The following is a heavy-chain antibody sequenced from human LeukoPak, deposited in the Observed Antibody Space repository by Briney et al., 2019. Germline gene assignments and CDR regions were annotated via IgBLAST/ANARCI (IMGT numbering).Heavy chain of an antibody. CDR2: VNPNSGGT. Sequence: ASVKVSCKASGYTFTGYYMHWVRQAPGQGLEWMGWVNPNSGGTNYAQKFQGRVTMTRDTSISTAYMELSRLRSDDTAVYYCARDPTRYCGGDCYYMDVWGKGTTVTVSS. CDR3: ARDPTRYCGGDCYYMDV. D-gene: IGHD2-21*01. CDR1: GYTFTGYY. J-gene: IGHJ6*03. V-gene: IGHV1-2*02.